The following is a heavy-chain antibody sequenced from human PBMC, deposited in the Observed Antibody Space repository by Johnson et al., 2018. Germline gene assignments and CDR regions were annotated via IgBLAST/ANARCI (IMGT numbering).Heavy chain of an antibody. Sequence: VQLVQSGGGLVQXGGSLRLSCAASGFPFRSYWMSWVRQAPGKGLEWVAHIKNDGSETYYVDPVRGRFTISRDNAKNSVYLQMSSLRAEDTAVYYCGSKCRGMSVDFWGQGTVVTVSS. J-gene: IGHJ3*01. CDR3: GSKCRGMSVDF. V-gene: IGHV3-7*01. D-gene: IGHD1-1*01. CDR2: IKNDGSET. CDR1: GFPFRSYW.